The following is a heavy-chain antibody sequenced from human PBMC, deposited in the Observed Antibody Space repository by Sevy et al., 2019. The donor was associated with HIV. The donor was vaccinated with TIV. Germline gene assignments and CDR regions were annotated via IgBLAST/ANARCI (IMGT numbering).Heavy chain of an antibody. Sequence: AGSLRLSCAASGFTFSSYAMHWVRQAPGKELEWVAVIAYDGSNKYYADSVKGRFTISRDNSKNTLYLQMNSLRAEDTAVYYCARPYYYDSSGSEINWFDPWGQGTLVTVSS. V-gene: IGHV3-30-3*01. CDR1: GFTFSSYA. CDR3: ARPYYYDSSGSEINWFDP. J-gene: IGHJ5*02. CDR2: IAYDGSNK. D-gene: IGHD3-22*01.